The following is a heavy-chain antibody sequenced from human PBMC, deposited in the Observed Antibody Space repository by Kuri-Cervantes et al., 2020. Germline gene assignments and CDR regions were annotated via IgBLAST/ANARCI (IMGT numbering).Heavy chain of an antibody. V-gene: IGHV1-46*01. J-gene: IGHJ4*02. D-gene: IGHD5-18*01. CDR2: TNPSGGST. CDR3: ASAASMWIQQY. Sequence: ASVKVSCKASGYTFTSYCMHWVRQAPGQGLEWMGITNPSGGSTSYAQKFQGRVTITTDDSTSTAYMELSSLRSEDTAVYYCASAASMWIQQYWGQGTLVTVSS. CDR1: GYTFTSYC.